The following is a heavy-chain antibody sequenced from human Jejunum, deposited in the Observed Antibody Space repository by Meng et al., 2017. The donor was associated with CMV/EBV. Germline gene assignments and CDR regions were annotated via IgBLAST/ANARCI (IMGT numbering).Heavy chain of an antibody. J-gene: IGHJ5*02. Sequence: EVQVGGAGGGLGPRGVSLTLSCAASGFTFSTHAMNWVRQAPGKGLEWVSAISGSGYSTYYADSVKGRFTISRDNSKNTLYLQMNSLTTEDTAVYYCARDRATLVEWLAWGQGTLVTVSS. CDR2: ISGSGYST. CDR1: GFTFSTHA. D-gene: IGHD6-19*01. CDR3: ARDRATLVEWLA. V-gene: IGHV3-23*04.